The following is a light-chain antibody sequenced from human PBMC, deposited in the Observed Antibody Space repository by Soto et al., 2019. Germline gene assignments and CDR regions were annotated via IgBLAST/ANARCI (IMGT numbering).Light chain of an antibody. CDR1: QTISSY. CDR2: AAS. Sequence: DIQMTQSPSSLSASVGDRFTITCLASQTISSYLNWYQQKPGKAPNLLIYAASSLRSGVQSQFSGSGSGTDFTLTISSMQPEDAATYYCQQSYNTPSFGQGTRWRL. CDR3: QQSYNTPS. V-gene: IGKV1-39*01. J-gene: IGKJ5*01.